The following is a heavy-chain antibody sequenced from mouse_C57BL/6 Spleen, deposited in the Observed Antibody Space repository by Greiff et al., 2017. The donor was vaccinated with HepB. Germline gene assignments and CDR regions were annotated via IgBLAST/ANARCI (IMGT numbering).Heavy chain of an antibody. Sequence: EVQVVESGGGLVQPKGSLKLSCAASGFSFNTYAMNWVRQAPGKGLEWVARIRSKSNNYATYYADSVKDRFTISRDDSESMLYLQMNNLKTEDTAMYYCVRGGYSNYPFDYWGQGTTLTVSS. J-gene: IGHJ2*01. CDR1: GFSFNTYA. D-gene: IGHD2-5*01. CDR2: IRSKSNNYAT. CDR3: VRGGYSNYPFDY. V-gene: IGHV10-1*01.